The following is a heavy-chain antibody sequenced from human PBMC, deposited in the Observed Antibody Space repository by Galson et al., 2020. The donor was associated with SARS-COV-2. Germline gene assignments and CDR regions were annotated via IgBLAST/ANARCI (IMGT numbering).Heavy chain of an antibody. CDR1: GDSVSSNSAA. D-gene: IGHD5-12*01. CDR3: ARDRWLRTLYYYYGMDV. CDR2: TYYRSKWYN. J-gene: IGHJ6*02. V-gene: IGHV6-1*01. Sequence: SETLSLTCAISGDSVSSNSAAWNWIRQSPSRGLEWLGRTYYRSKWYNDYAVSVKSRITINPDTSKNQFSLQLNSVTPEDTAVYYCARDRWLRTLYYYYGMDVWGQGTTVTVSS.